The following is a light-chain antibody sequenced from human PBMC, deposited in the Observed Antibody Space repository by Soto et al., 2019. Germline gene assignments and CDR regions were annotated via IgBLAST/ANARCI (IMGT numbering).Light chain of an antibody. J-gene: IGKJ1*01. CDR3: LQDSHYSWT. CDR2: GAS. CDR1: QAIRNE. Sequence: AVPMTQSPSSLSASIGDRVTITCRASQAIRNELGWYQQKPGKAPKLLIYGASNLQSGVPSRFSGSGSGTEFTLTISGLQPEDFATYYCLQDSHYSWTFGQGTKVEVK. V-gene: IGKV1-6*01.